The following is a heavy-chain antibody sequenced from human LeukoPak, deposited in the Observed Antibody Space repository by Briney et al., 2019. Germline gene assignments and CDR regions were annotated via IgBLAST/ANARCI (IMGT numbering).Heavy chain of an antibody. CDR2: FIPIFGTA. CDR1: GGTFSSYA. V-gene: IGHV1-69*05. CDR3: ARSFHIVAVPAASLWFDP. D-gene: IGHD2-2*01. J-gene: IGHJ5*02. Sequence: SVKVSCKASGGTFSSYAISWVRQAPGQGLEWMGGFIPIFGTANYAQKFQGRVTITTDESTSTAYMELSSLRSEDTAVYYCARSFHIVAVPAASLWFDPWGQGTLVTVSS.